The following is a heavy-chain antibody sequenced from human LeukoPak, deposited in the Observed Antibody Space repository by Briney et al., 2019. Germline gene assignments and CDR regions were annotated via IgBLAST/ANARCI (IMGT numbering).Heavy chain of an antibody. D-gene: IGHD3-9*01. J-gene: IGHJ4*02. CDR3: ARDLRKGSYFDY. Sequence: GGSLRLSCAASGFSFNTYGMHWVRQAPGKGLEGVAIIWLDGSKISYADSVKGRFTISRDNSKNTLYLQMNSLRAEDTAVYYCARDLRKGSYFDYWGQGTLVTVSS. CDR2: IWLDGSKI. CDR1: GFSFNTYG. V-gene: IGHV3-33*01.